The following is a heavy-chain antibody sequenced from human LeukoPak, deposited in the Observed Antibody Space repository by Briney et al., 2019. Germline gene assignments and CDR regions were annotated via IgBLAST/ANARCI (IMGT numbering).Heavy chain of an antibody. Sequence: SETLSLTCTVSGGSISSYYWSWIRQPPGKGLEWIGYIYYSGSTNYNPSLKSRVTISVDTSKNQFSLKLSSVTAADTAVYCCARRIAVAGLDAFDIWGQGTMVTVSS. J-gene: IGHJ3*02. V-gene: IGHV4-59*01. D-gene: IGHD6-19*01. CDR2: IYYSGST. CDR1: GGSISSYY. CDR3: ARRIAVAGLDAFDI.